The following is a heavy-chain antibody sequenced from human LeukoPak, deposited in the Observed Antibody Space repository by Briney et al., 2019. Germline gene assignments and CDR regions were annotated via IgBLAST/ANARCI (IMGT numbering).Heavy chain of an antibody. J-gene: IGHJ5*02. CDR1: GFTFSSYA. CDR3: AKDQDQFGSGTYGVP. CDR2: ISGSGNT. V-gene: IGHV3-23*01. Sequence: GGSLRLSCVASGFTFSSYAMGWVRQAPGKGLDWVSVISGSGNTYYADSVKGRFTISRDNSKNTLFLRMNSLRAEDTAVYYCAKDQDQFGSGTYGVPWGQGTLVTVSS. D-gene: IGHD3-10*01.